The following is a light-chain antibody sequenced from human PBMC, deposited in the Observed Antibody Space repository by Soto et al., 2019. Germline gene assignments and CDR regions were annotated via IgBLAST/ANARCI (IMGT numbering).Light chain of an antibody. Sequence: ETVMTQSPATLSVSPGERVTLSCRASQSVSSNLAWYQQKPGQAPRLLVYGASTRATGIPARFSGSGSGTEFTLTISSLQSEDFAVYYGQQSNNWPKTFGQGTKVEIK. CDR2: GAS. V-gene: IGKV3-15*01. J-gene: IGKJ1*01. CDR3: QQSNNWPKT. CDR1: QSVSSN.